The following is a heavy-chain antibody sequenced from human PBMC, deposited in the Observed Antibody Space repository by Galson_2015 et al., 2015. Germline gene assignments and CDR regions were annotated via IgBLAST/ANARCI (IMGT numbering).Heavy chain of an antibody. CDR1: GFTFDDYA. V-gene: IGHV3-9*01. D-gene: IGHD2-2*01. CDR3: AKGWMGYCSSTSCHPLSSGYMDV. CDR2: ISWNSGSI. Sequence: SLRLSCAASGFTFDDYAMHWVRQAPGKGLEWVSGISWNSGSIGYADSVKGRFTISRDNAKNSLYLQMNSLRAEDTALYYCAKGWMGYCSSTSCHPLSSGYMDVWGKGTTVTVSS. J-gene: IGHJ6*03.